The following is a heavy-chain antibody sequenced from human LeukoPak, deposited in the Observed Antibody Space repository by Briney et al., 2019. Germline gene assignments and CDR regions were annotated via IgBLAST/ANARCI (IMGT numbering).Heavy chain of an antibody. CDR3: ARAALDYGIDY. D-gene: IGHD4-17*01. V-gene: IGHV4-34*01. Sequence: SETLSLTCAVYGGSFSGYYRSWIRQPPGKGLEWIGEINHSGSTNYNPSLKSRVTISVDTSKDRFSLKLSSVTAADTAVYYCARAALDYGIDYWGQGTLVTVSS. CDR2: INHSGST. CDR1: GGSFSGYY. J-gene: IGHJ4*02.